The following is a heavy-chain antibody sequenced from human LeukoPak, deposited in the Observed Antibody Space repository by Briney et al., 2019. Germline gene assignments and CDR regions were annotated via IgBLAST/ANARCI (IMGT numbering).Heavy chain of an antibody. CDR3: ARHRSPSYYDYVWGSYRYTYYYYYYMDV. J-gene: IGHJ6*03. Sequence: PSETLSLTCTVSGGSISSSSYYWGWIRQPPGKGLEWIGSIYYSGSTYYNPSLKSRVTISVDTSKNQFSLKLSSVTAADTAVYYCARHRSPSYYDYVWGSYRYTYYYYYYMDVWGKGTTVTVSS. CDR2: IYYSGST. CDR1: GGSISSSSYY. V-gene: IGHV4-39*01. D-gene: IGHD3-16*02.